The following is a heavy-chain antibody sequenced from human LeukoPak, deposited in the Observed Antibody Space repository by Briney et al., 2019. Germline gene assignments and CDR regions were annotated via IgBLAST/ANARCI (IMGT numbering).Heavy chain of an antibody. Sequence: PGGSLRLSCAASGFTFSTCAMTWVRQAPGKGLEWVSAITDSGGSKFYADSVKGRFSISRDNSKNTVYLQMTSLRAEDTAVYSCARGRVPLSTSNDAFDLWGQGTMVTVS. D-gene: IGHD5/OR15-5a*01. V-gene: IGHV3-23*01. J-gene: IGHJ3*01. CDR3: ARGRVPLSTSNDAFDL. CDR2: ITDSGGSK. CDR1: GFTFSTCA.